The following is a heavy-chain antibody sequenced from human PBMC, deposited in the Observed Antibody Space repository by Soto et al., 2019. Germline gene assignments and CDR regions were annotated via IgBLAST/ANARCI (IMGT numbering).Heavy chain of an antibody. V-gene: IGHV2-5*02. CDR1: GFSLTTYDMG. CDR2: IYWDDYK. Sequence: QITLKESGPTLVRPAQTLTLTCAFSGFSLTTYDMGVAWIRQPPGKALEWLALIYWDDYKRYSPSLKDRLAISKDTSRNQVVLTITNMDPGDTATYFCAHAGDYDLLTFDHWGPGTLVTVSS. D-gene: IGHD4-17*01. CDR3: AHAGDYDLLTFDH. J-gene: IGHJ4*02.